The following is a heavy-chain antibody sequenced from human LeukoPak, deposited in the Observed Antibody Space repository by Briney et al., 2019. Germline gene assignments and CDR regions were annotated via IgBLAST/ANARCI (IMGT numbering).Heavy chain of an antibody. CDR1: GFTFSSYG. D-gene: IGHD3-10*01. CDR2: IWYDGSNK. J-gene: IGHJ4*02. CDR3: ARAESRFGY. V-gene: IGHV3-33*01. Sequence: GRSLRLSCAAPGFTFSSYGMHWVRQAPGKGLEWVALIWYDGSNKYYADSVKGRFTVSRDNSKNTLYLEMNSLRAEDTAVYYCARAESRFGYWGQGTLVAVSS.